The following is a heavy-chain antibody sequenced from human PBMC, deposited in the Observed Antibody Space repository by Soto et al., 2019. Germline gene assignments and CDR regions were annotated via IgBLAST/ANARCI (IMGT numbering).Heavy chain of an antibody. CDR3: TTWSGRGYYYYMDV. Sequence: GGSLRLSCAASGFTFSNAWMSWVRQAPGKGLEWVGRIKSKTDGGTTDYAATVKGRFTISRDDSKNTLYLQMNSLKTEDTAVYYCTTWSGRGYYYYMDVWGKGTTVTVSS. CDR2: IKSKTDGGTT. CDR1: GFTFSNAW. J-gene: IGHJ6*03. D-gene: IGHD1-1*01. V-gene: IGHV3-15*01.